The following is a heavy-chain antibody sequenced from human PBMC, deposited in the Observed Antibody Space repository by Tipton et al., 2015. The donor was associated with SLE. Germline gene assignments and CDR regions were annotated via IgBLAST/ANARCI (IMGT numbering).Heavy chain of an antibody. J-gene: IGHJ4*02. CDR2: ITRTGGTT. CDR3: VKGGSWWDY. D-gene: IGHD2-15*01. CDR1: GFVFGSYT. V-gene: IGHV3-23*01. Sequence: SLRLSCTASGFVFGSYTMTWARQAPGKGLEWVSAITRTGGTTYYADSVRGRFTISRDNSQNTLYLQMSSLRAEDTAIYYCVKGGSWWDYWGQGALVTVSS.